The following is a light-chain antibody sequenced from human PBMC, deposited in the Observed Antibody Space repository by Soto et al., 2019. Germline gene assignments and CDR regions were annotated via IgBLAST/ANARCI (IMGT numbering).Light chain of an antibody. CDR2: GAS. CDR1: QSVSNN. CDR3: QQYNYLIT. J-gene: IGKJ5*01. Sequence: EIVMTQSPATLSVSPGERATLSCRASQSVSNNLAWYQQKPGQAPRLLMYGASTRATGIPARFSGSGSGTEFTLTITSLQPEDFAVYYCQQYNYLITFGQGTRLESK. V-gene: IGKV3-15*01.